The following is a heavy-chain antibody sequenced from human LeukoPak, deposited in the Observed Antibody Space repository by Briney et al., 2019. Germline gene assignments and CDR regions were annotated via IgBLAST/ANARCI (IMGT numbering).Heavy chain of an antibody. CDR1: GGSFSGYF. D-gene: IGHD2-2*01. J-gene: IGHJ4*02. CDR2: INHSGST. CDR3: ARGGCSSTSCYYDY. Sequence: SETLSLTCAVYGGSFSGYFWSWIRQPPGEGVEWIGEINHSGSTNYNPSLKSRVTISVDTSKNQFSLKVSSVTAADTAVYYCARGGCSSTSCYYDYWGQGTLVTVSS. V-gene: IGHV4-34*01.